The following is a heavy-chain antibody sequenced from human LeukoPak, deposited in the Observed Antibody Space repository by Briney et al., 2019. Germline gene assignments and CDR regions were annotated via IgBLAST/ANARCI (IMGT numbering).Heavy chain of an antibody. Sequence: GRSLRLSCAATGFTFSTYAMHWVRQAPGKGLEWVAVIPYDGSNKYYADSVKGRFTISRDNSKNTLYLQMNSLRAEDTAVYYCAKATRGYFDYWGQGTLVTVSS. J-gene: IGHJ4*02. CDR1: GFTFSTYA. CDR3: AKATRGYFDY. V-gene: IGHV3-30*04. CDR2: IPYDGSNK.